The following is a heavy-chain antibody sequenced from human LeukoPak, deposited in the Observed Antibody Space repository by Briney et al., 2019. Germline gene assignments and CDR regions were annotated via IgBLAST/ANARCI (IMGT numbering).Heavy chain of an antibody. J-gene: IGHJ4*02. CDR3: ARDTVRGIVFYYFDY. CDR2: ISYDRSNK. CDR1: GFTFSSYA. Sequence: QAGRSLRLSCAASGFTFSSYAMHWVRQAPGKGLEWVAVISYDRSNKYYADSVKGRFTISRDNSKNTLYLQMNSLRAEDTAVYYCARDTVRGIVFYYFDYWGQGTLVTVSS. V-gene: IGHV3-30*04. D-gene: IGHD3-10*01.